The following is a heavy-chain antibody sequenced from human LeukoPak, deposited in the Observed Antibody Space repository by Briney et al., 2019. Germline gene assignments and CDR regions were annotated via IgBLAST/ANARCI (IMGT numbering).Heavy chain of an antibody. J-gene: IGHJ4*02. Sequence: ASVKISCKASGYTFTGYYMHWVRQAPGQGLEWMGIINPSAGTTIYAQKFQGRVTMTRDTSTSTVYMELSSLRSEDTAVYYCARELRVTGTRIPSYFDYWGQGTLVTVSS. V-gene: IGHV1-46*01. CDR3: ARELRVTGTRIPSYFDY. CDR2: INPSAGTT. CDR1: GYTFTGYY. D-gene: IGHD2-21*02.